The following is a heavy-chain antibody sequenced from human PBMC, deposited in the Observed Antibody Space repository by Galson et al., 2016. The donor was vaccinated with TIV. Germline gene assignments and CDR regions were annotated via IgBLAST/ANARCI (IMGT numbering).Heavy chain of an antibody. J-gene: IGHJ4*02. CDR3: ARHGWTVATSSPFDL. D-gene: IGHD5-12*01. CDR1: GYSFTNYW. CDR2: IYPGDSGT. V-gene: IGHV5-51*01. Sequence: QSGAEVKKPGESLKISCKGSGYSFTNYWVGWVRQMPGTGLEWMGIIYPGDSGTRYSPSFQGQVTISADKSINPAYLPSSSLKASDTAIYYCARHGWTVATSSPFDLWGQGTLVTVSS.